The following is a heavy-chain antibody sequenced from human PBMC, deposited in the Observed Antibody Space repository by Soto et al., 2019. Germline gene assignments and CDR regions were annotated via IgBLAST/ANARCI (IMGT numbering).Heavy chain of an antibody. CDR2: ISSSSSTI. CDR1: GFTFSSYS. J-gene: IGHJ4*02. D-gene: IGHD1-26*01. V-gene: IGHV3-48*02. Sequence: EVQLVESGGGLVQPGGSLRLSCAASGFTFSSYSMIWVRQAPGKGLEWVSYISSSSSTIYYADSVKGRFTISRDNAKNSLYLQMNSLRDEDTAVYYCAGATGGSGSYSGYWGQGTLVTVSS. CDR3: AGATGGSGSYSGY.